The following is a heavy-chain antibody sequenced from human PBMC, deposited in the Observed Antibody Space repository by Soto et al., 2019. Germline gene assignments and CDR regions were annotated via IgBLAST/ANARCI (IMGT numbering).Heavy chain of an antibody. CDR1: GYTFTSYA. J-gene: IGHJ5*02. V-gene: IGHV1-3*01. CDR3: ARFGPDSSGYYP. Sequence: ASVKVSCKASGYTFTSYAMHWVRQAPGQRLEWMGWINAGNGNTKYSQKFQGRVTITRDTSASTAYMELSSLRSEDTAVYYCARFGPDSSGYYPWGQGTLVTVSS. D-gene: IGHD3-22*01. CDR2: INAGNGNT.